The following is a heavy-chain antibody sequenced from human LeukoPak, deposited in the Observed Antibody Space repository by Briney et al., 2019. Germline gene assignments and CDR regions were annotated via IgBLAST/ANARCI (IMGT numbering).Heavy chain of an antibody. Sequence: GGSLRLSCAASGFTFSSYAMSWVRQAPGKGLEWVSSISGSGGSTNYADSVKGRFTISRDNSKNTLYLQMNSLRAEDTAVYYCAKSGNSGDPFFDYWGQGTLVTVSS. CDR1: GFTFSSYA. D-gene: IGHD5-12*01. CDR3: AKSGNSGDPFFDY. V-gene: IGHV3-23*01. CDR2: ISGSGGST. J-gene: IGHJ4*02.